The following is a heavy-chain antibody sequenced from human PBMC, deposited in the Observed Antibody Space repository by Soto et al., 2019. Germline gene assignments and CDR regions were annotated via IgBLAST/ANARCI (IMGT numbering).Heavy chain of an antibody. Sequence: ASVKVSCKASGYTFTSYGISWVRQAPGQGLEWMGWISAYNGNTNYAQKLQGRVTMTTDTSTSTAYMELWRLRSDDTAVYYCARSYSYGSYWYFDDWGQGTLVTVSS. D-gene: IGHD5-18*01. CDR1: GYTFTSYG. CDR3: ARSYSYGSYWYFDD. J-gene: IGHJ4*02. V-gene: IGHV1-18*04. CDR2: ISAYNGNT.